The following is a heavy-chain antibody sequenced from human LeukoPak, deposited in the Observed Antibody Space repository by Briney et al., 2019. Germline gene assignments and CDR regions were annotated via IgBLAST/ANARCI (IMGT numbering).Heavy chain of an antibody. Sequence: PGGSLRLSCAASGFTFSSYGMHWVRQAPGKGLEWVAVISYDGSNKYYADSVKGRFTISRDNSKNTLYLQMNSLRAEDTAVYYCAKDRGVWFGGPPSNYGMDVWGQGTTVTVSS. V-gene: IGHV3-30*18. D-gene: IGHD3-10*01. J-gene: IGHJ6*02. CDR1: GFTFSSYG. CDR3: AKDRGVWFGGPPSNYGMDV. CDR2: ISYDGSNK.